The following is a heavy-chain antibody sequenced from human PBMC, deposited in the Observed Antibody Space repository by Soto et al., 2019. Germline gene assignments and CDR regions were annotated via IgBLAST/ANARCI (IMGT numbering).Heavy chain of an antibody. D-gene: IGHD2-15*01. Sequence: QVHLQESGPGQVRPSQTLSLSCSVSGGSISRGAYFWTWIRQFPGKGLEWIAYISYTGATYYNPSLKSRVTILADTSKNQFSLKLNSVMSADTAVYYCARGGPVSVSPAWQLLGYFDYWGQGTLVTVSS. J-gene: IGHJ4*02. CDR3: ARGGPVSVSPAWQLLGYFDY. CDR1: GGSISRGAYF. V-gene: IGHV4-31*03. CDR2: ISYTGAT.